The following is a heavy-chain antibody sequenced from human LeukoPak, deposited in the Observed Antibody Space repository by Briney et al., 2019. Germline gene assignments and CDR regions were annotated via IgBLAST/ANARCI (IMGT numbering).Heavy chain of an antibody. CDR1: GVSISSSSYY. D-gene: IGHD4-17*01. V-gene: IGHV4-39*07. CDR2: IYYSGST. CDR3: ATERGTTLNWFDP. Sequence: SETLSLTCTVSGVSISSSSYYWGWIRQPPGKGLEWIGSIYYSGSTYYNPSLKSRVTISVDTSKNQFSLKLSSVTAADTAVYYCATERGTTLNWFDPWGQGTLVTVSS. J-gene: IGHJ5*02.